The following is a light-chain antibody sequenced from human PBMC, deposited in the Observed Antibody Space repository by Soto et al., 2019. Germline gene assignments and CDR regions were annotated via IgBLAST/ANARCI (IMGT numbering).Light chain of an antibody. V-gene: IGLV2-11*01. CDR2: DVS. CDR1: SSDVGGYNY. J-gene: IGLJ1*01. Sequence: QSALTQPRSVSGSPGQSVTISCTGTSSDVGGYNYVSWYQQHPGKAPKLMIYDVSKRPSGVPDRFSGSKSGNTASLTISGVQAEDEADYYCCSYAGSHTYVFGTGTKLTVL. CDR3: CSYAGSHTYV.